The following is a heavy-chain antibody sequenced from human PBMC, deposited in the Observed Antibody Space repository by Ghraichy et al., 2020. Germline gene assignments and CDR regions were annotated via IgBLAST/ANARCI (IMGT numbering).Heavy chain of an antibody. CDR1: GGSISSGTYS. CDR3: ARIQDDYYDNSGLRWSWFDP. D-gene: IGHD3-22*01. Sequence: SETLSLTCAVSGGSISSGTYSWTWIRQPPGKGLEWIGYMYHSGNTHYNPSLKSRVTISVDRSKNQLSLNLTSVNAADAAVYYCARIQDDYYDNSGLRWSWFDPWGQGTLVTVSS. J-gene: IGHJ5*02. V-gene: IGHV4-30-2*01. CDR2: MYHSGNT.